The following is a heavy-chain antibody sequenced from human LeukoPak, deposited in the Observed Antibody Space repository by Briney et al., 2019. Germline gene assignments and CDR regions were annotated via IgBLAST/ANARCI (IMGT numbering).Heavy chain of an antibody. D-gene: IGHD3-22*01. CDR2: IFYTGST. CDR1: GGSISSYY. J-gene: IGHJ4*02. CDR3: ARAVSSVVVIPF. V-gene: IGHV4-59*01. Sequence: SETLSLTCTVSGGSISSYYWTWIRQPPGKGLEWIGYIFYTGSTNYNPSLQTRVTISVDASKNQFSLKLSSVTAADTAVYYCARAVSSVVVIPFWGQGTLVTVSS.